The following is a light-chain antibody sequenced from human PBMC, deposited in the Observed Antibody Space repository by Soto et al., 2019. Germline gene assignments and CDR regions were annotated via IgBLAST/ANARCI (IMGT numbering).Light chain of an antibody. Sequence: QSALTQPASVSGSPGQSITISCTGTSSDVGSYNLVSWYQQHPGKAPKLMISEVTKRPSGVSNRFSGSKSGNTASLTIYGLQAEDETDYYCCSYAGTSTYYVFGTGTKLTVL. CDR2: EVT. J-gene: IGLJ1*01. CDR3: CSYAGTSTYYV. V-gene: IGLV2-23*02. CDR1: SSDVGSYNL.